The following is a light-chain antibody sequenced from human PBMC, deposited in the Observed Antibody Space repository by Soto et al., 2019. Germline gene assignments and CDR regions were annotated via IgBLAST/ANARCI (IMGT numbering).Light chain of an antibody. CDR2: RAS. Sequence: DIHMTQSPSTLSASVGDRVVITCRASQNIDRWLAWYQQKPRKAPQLLIYRASFPESRVPPRFSGSGSSTELTRTSNSLQSDDFATYLCQHYDSDPYSFGQGTKLEIQ. CDR1: QNIDRW. J-gene: IGKJ2*03. CDR3: QHYDSDPYS. V-gene: IGKV1-5*03.